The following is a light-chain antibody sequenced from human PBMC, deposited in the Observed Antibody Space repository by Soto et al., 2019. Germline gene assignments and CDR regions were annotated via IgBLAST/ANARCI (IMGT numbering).Light chain of an antibody. J-gene: IGKJ1*01. CDR2: GAS. CDR3: QQYGSSPPST. CDR1: QSVSSSY. Sequence: EIVLTQSPGTLSLSPGERATLSCRASQSVSSSYLAWYQQKPGQAPRLPIYGASSRATGIPDRLSGSGSGTDFTLTISRLEPEDFAVYYCQQYGSSPPSTFGQGTKVEIK. V-gene: IGKV3-20*01.